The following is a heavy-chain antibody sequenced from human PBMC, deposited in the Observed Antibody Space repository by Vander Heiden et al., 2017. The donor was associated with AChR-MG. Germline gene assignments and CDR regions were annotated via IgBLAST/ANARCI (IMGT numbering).Heavy chain of an antibody. V-gene: IGHV3-21*01. CDR3: ARSGSYHSGWFDP. Sequence: EVQLVESGGGLVKPVGSLRLSCASSVFTFSSYSMNWVRQAPGKGLEWVSSISSSSSYIYYADSVKGRFTISRDNAKNSLYLQMNSLRAEDTAVYYCARSGSYHSGWFDPWGQGTLVTVSS. CDR2: ISSSSSYI. J-gene: IGHJ5*02. D-gene: IGHD1-26*01. CDR1: VFTFSSYS.